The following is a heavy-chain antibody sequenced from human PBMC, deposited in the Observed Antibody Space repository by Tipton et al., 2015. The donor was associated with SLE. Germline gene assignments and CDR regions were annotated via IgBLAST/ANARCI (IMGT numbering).Heavy chain of an antibody. D-gene: IGHD3-22*01. CDR2: VFSSGTT. J-gene: IGHJ4*02. CDR1: SGSVSSGAYY. Sequence: GLVKPSQTLSLTCTVXSGSVSSGAYYWSWIRRHPGKGLEWIGYVFSSGTTYYNPSLKGRLSLSLDTSQNQLSLKLSSVTSADTAVYYCARFFYDSSGVCLXDFWGQGTLVTVSS. CDR3: ARFFYDSSGVCLXDF. V-gene: IGHV4-31*03.